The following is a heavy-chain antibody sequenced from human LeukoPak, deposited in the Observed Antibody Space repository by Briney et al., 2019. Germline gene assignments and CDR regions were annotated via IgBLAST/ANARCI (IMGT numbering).Heavy chain of an antibody. CDR1: GFTFSSYA. CDR3: AKKGAYIVVVPAAIEHAFDI. CDR2: ISGSGGST. Sequence: GGSLRLSCAASGFTFSSYAMSWVRQAPGKGLEWVSAISGSGGSTYYADSVKGRFTISRDNSKNTLYLQMNSLRAEDTAVYYCAKKGAYIVVVPAAIEHAFDIWGQGTMVTVSS. D-gene: IGHD2-2*02. J-gene: IGHJ3*02. V-gene: IGHV3-23*01.